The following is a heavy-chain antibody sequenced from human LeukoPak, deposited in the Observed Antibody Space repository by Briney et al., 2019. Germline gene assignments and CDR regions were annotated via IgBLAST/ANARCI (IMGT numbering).Heavy chain of an antibody. CDR2: IYYSGST. D-gene: IGHD3-22*01. CDR3: ARHGPYYDTSGYYYATRNWFDP. J-gene: IGHJ5*02. Sequence: SETLSLTCTASGGSISSYYWSWIRQPPGKGLEWIGYIYYSGSTNYNPSLKSRVTISVDTSKNQFSLKLSSVTAADTAVYYCARHGPYYDTSGYYYATRNWFDPWGQGTLVTVSS. CDR1: GGSISSYY. V-gene: IGHV4-59*08.